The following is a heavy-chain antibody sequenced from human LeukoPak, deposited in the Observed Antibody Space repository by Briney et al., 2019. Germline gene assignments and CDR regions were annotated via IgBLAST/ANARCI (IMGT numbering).Heavy chain of an antibody. CDR2: INPNSGGT. J-gene: IGHJ4*02. CDR3: ARERGPIVVVPAAIGY. V-gene: IGHV1-2*02. D-gene: IGHD2-2*02. CDR1: GYTFTGYY. Sequence: ASVKVSCKASGYTFTGYYMHWVRQAPGQGLEWMGWINPNSGGTNYAQKFQGRVTMTRDTSISTAYMEPSRLRSDDTAVYYCARERGPIVVVPAAIGYWGQGTLVTVSS.